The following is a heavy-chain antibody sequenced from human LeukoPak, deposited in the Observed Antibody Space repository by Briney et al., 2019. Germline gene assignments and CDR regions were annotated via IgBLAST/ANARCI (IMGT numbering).Heavy chain of an antibody. CDR1: GFTFSSYS. J-gene: IGHJ4*02. V-gene: IGHV3-21*01. D-gene: IGHD3-3*01. CDR3: ARGSYDFWSGSKHTSGRSGDY. CDR2: ISSSSSYI. Sequence: GGSLRLSCAASGFTFSSYSMNWVRQAPGKGLEWVSSISSSSSYIYYADSVKGRFTISRDNAKNSLYLQMNSLRAEDTAVYYCARGSYDFWSGSKHTSGRSGDYWGQGTLVTVSS.